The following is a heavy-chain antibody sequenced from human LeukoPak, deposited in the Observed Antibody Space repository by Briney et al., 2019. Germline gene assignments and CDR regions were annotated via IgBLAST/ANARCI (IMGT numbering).Heavy chain of an antibody. J-gene: IGHJ3*02. CDR1: GGSLSGYY. CDR2: INHSGST. V-gene: IGHV4-34*01. Sequence: KSSETLSLTCAVYGGSLSGYYWSWIRQPPGKGLEWIGEINHSGSTNYNPSLKSRVTISVDTSKNQFSLKLSSVTAADTAVYYCARFIVVVPAAKRRRFGDQALDAFDIWGQGTMVTVSS. CDR3: ARFIVVVPAAKRRRFGDQALDAFDI. D-gene: IGHD2-2*01.